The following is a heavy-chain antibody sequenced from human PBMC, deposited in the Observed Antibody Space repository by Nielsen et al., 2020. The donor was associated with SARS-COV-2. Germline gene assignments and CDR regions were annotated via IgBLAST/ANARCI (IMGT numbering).Heavy chain of an antibody. Sequence: GESLKISCQASGYSFTSYWIGWVRQMPGKGLEWMGIIYPGDSDTRYSPSFLGQVTISADKSISTAYLQWSSLKASDTAMYYCARLDYYDSSGTHWYFDLWGRGTLVTVSS. CDR1: GYSFTSYW. CDR2: IYPGDSDT. J-gene: IGHJ2*01. CDR3: ARLDYYDSSGTHWYFDL. D-gene: IGHD3-22*01. V-gene: IGHV5-51*01.